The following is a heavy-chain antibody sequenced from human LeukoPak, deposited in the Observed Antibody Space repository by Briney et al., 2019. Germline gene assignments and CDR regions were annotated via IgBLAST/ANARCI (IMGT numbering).Heavy chain of an antibody. Sequence: RPSETLSLTCTVSGGSMSSSGYYWGWIRQPPGKGLEWIGSIYYSGSTYYNPSLKSRVTISVDTSKNEFSLKLSSVTAADTAVYYCARRSGWYYFDYWGQGTLVTVTS. J-gene: IGHJ4*02. D-gene: IGHD6-19*01. V-gene: IGHV4-39*01. CDR3: ARRSGWYYFDY. CDR2: IYYSGST. CDR1: GGSMSSSGYY.